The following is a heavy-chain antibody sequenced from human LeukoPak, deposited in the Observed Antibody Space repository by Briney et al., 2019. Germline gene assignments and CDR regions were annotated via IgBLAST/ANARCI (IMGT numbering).Heavy chain of an antibody. Sequence: GGSLRLSCAASGFTFSSYAMSWVRQAPGKGLEWVSAISGSGGSTYYADSVKGRFTISRDNSKNTLYLQMNSLRAEDTAVYYCAKHQNQLTGTWGAFDIWGQGTMVTVSS. D-gene: IGHD1-7*01. CDR1: GFTFSSYA. CDR3: AKHQNQLTGTWGAFDI. J-gene: IGHJ3*02. CDR2: ISGSGGST. V-gene: IGHV3-23*01.